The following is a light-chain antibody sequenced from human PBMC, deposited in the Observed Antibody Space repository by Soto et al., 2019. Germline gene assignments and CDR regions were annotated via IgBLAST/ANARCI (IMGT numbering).Light chain of an antibody. Sequence: EIVLTQSPATLSLSPGERATLSCRASQSVSSYLAWYQQQPGQAPRLLIYDASNRATGIPARFSGSGSGTDFTLTIRSLEPEDFAVDYCQQRSNWLTFGQGTRLEIK. J-gene: IGKJ5*01. CDR1: QSVSSY. CDR2: DAS. CDR3: QQRSNWLT. V-gene: IGKV3-11*01.